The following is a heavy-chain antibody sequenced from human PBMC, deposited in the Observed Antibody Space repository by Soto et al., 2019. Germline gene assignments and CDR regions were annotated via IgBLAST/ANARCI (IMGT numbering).Heavy chain of an antibody. CDR3: ARSYDFWSGYYISY. CDR2: IYYSGST. CDR1: GGSISSYY. V-gene: IGHV4-59*01. Sequence: SETLSLTCTVSGGSISSYYWSWIRQPPGKGLEWIGYIYYSGSTYYNPSLKSRVTISVDTSKNQFSLKLSSVTAADTAVYYRARSYDFWSGYYISYWGQGTLVTVSS. J-gene: IGHJ4*02. D-gene: IGHD3-3*01.